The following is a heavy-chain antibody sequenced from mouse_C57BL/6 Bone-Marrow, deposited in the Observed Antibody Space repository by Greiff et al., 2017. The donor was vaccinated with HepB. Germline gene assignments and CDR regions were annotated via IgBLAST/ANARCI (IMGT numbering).Heavy chain of an antibody. V-gene: IGHV5-4*01. J-gene: IGHJ1*03. CDR1: GFTFSSYA. CDR2: ISDGGSYT. D-gene: IGHD1-1*01. Sequence: EVMLVESGGGSVKPGGSLKLSCAASGFTFSSYAMSWVRQTPEKRLEWVATISDGGSYTYYPDNVKGRFTISRDNAKNNLYLQMSHLKSEDTAMYYCARDRYYGSRRTWYFDVWGTGTTVTVSS. CDR3: ARDRYYGSRRTWYFDV.